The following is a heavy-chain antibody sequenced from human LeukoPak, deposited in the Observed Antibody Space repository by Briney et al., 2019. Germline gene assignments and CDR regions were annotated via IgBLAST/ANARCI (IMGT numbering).Heavy chain of an antibody. J-gene: IGHJ4*02. Sequence: GGCLRLSCAASGFTFSSYAMSWVRQAPGKGLEWVSSISNSGATTYYADSVKGRFTISRDNSRNTLYLQMNSLRADNMAVYYCAKGRLRLELWGQGTLVTVSS. CDR2: ISNSGATT. D-gene: IGHD1-1*01. CDR1: GFTFSSYA. CDR3: AKGRLRLEL. V-gene: IGHV3-23*01.